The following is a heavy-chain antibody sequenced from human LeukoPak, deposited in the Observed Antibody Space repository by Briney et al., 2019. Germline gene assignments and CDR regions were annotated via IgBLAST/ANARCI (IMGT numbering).Heavy chain of an antibody. CDR1: GGSFSGYY. CDR3: ARGDCSSTSCYLFDY. D-gene: IGHD2-2*01. J-gene: IGHJ4*02. CDR2: INHSGST. Sequence: SETLSLTCAVYGGSFSGYYWSWIRQPPGKGLEWIGEINHSGSTNYNPSLKSRVTISVDTSKNQFSLKLSSVTAADTAVYYCARGDCSSTSCYLFDYWGQGTLVTVSS. V-gene: IGHV4-34*01.